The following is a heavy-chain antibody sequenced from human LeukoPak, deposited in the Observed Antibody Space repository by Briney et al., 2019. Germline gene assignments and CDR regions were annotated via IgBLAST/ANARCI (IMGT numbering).Heavy chain of an antibody. CDR2: ISYDGSNK. D-gene: IGHD2-2*01. Sequence: PGRSLTLSCAATGFTFSSYAMHWVRQAPGKGLEWVAVISYDGSNKYYADSVKGRFTISRDNSKNTLYLQMNSLRAEDTAVYYCARAHCSSTSCYGDYWGQGTLVTVSS. CDR3: ARAHCSSTSCYGDY. J-gene: IGHJ4*02. V-gene: IGHV3-30-3*01. CDR1: GFTFSSYA.